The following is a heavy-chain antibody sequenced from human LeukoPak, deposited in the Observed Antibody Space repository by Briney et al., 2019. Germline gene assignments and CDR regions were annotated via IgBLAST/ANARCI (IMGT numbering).Heavy chain of an antibody. CDR3: ARGQVLRFLEWLYYFDY. V-gene: IGHV3-30-3*01. CDR2: ISYDGSNK. J-gene: IGHJ4*02. D-gene: IGHD3-3*01. CDR1: GFAFSSYA. Sequence: GGSLRLSCAASGFAFSSYAMHWVREAPGKGLEWVAVISYDGSNKYYADSVKGRFTISRDNSKNTLYLQVNSLRAEDTAAYYCARGQVLRFLEWLYYFDYWGQGTLVTVSS.